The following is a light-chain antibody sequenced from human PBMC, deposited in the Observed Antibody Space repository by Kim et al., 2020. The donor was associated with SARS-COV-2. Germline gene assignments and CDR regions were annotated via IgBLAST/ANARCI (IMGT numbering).Light chain of an antibody. J-gene: IGLJ3*02. CDR1: SSNIWTGYD. CDR3: QSYDSTLSAWV. Sequence: GVPNSLPGRSSNIWTGYDVHRYQQLPGTAPQPLIHGNTNRPSGVPDRFSGSKSGTSASLAITGLQAEDEAEYYCQSYDSTLSAWVFGGGTKLTVL. CDR2: GNT. V-gene: IGLV1-40*01.